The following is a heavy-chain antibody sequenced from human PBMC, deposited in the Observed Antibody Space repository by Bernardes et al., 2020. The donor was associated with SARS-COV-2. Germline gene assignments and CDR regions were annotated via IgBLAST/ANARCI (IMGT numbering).Heavy chain of an antibody. CDR1: GYTFINYG. D-gene: IGHD3-16*02. Sequence: ASVKVSCKASGYTFINYGVSWVRQAPGQGLEWMGWISAYNSDTDYVQKFQGRVTMTTDSSTSTAYMELRSLRSDDTAVYYCARVPDYVWGSFRRYFDYWGQGTLVTVSS. CDR3: ARVPDYVWGSFRRYFDY. J-gene: IGHJ4*02. V-gene: IGHV1-18*04. CDR2: ISAYNSDT.